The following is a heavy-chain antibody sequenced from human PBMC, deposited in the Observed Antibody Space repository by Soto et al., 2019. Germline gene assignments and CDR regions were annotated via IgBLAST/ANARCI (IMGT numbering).Heavy chain of an antibody. J-gene: IGHJ5*02. V-gene: IGHV1-69*13. D-gene: IGHD2-2*01. CDR2: IIPIFGTA. CDR1: GGTFSSYA. CDR3: ARAGFYCSSTSCYWFDP. Sequence: ASVKVSCKASGGTFSSYAISWVRQAPGQGLEWMGGIIPIFGTANYAQKFQGRVTITADESTSTAYMELSSLRSEDTAVYYCARAGFYCSSTSCYWFDPWGQGTLVTVSS.